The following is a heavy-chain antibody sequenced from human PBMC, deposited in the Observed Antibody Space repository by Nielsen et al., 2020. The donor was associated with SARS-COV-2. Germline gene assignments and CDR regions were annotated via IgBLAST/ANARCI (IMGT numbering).Heavy chain of an antibody. J-gene: IGHJ6*02. CDR2: ISSSSSYI. Sequence: VRQAPGKGLEWASSISSSSSYIYYADSVKGRFTISRDNAKNSLYLQMNSLRAEDTAVYYCARDWTPLRYFDWRPDYYYGMDVWGQGTTVTVSS. D-gene: IGHD3-9*01. CDR3: ARDWTPLRYFDWRPDYYYGMDV. V-gene: IGHV3-21*01.